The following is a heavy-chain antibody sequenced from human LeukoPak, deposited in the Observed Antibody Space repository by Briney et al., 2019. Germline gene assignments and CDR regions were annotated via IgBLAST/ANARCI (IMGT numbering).Heavy chain of an antibody. CDR2: IYTSGST. J-gene: IGHJ6*02. Sequence: SETLSLTCTVSGGSISSYYWSWIWQPVGKGLEWIGRIYTSGSTNYNPSLKSRVTMSVDTSKNQFSLKLSSVTAADTAVYYCAREVAAAYYYGMDVWGQGTTVTVSS. CDR1: GGSISSYY. D-gene: IGHD6-13*01. CDR3: AREVAAAYYYGMDV. V-gene: IGHV4-4*07.